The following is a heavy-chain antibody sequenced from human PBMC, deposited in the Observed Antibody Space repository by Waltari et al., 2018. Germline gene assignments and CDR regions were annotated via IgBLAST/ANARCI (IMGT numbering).Heavy chain of an antibody. D-gene: IGHD2-15*01. CDR3: ARASSRVVVAATVDY. Sequence: QVQLVESGGGVVQPGRSLRRSCAASGFTFSSSGMPWVRQAPGQGLEWVAVIWYDGSNKYYADSVKGRVTISRDNSKNTLYLQMNSLRAEDTAVYYCARASSRVVVAATVDYWGQGTLVTVSS. J-gene: IGHJ4*02. CDR2: IWYDGSNK. V-gene: IGHV3-33*01. CDR1: GFTFSSSG.